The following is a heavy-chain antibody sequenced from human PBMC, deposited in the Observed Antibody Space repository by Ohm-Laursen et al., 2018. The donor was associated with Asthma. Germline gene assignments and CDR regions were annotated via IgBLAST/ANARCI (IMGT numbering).Heavy chain of an antibody. Sequence: GSLKLSCTAPGVAFTDSWMSWVRQLPGGSLEWVAKINPLGYEKYYMDSVRGRFTVSRDNAKNSLYLQMNSLRAEDTAVYYCATNLPYEAENYWGQGTLVTVSS. CDR1: GVAFTDSW. CDR2: INPLGYEK. V-gene: IGHV3-7*03. D-gene: IGHD3-16*01. J-gene: IGHJ4*02. CDR3: ATNLPYEAENY.